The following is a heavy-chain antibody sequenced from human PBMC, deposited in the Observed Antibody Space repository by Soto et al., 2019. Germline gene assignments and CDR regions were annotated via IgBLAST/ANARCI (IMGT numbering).Heavy chain of an antibody. CDR3: AIDMVRGVITHFDY. V-gene: IGHV3-21*01. J-gene: IGHJ4*02. D-gene: IGHD3-10*01. Sequence: EVQLVESGGGLVKPGGSLRLSCAASGFTFSSYSMNWVRQAPGKGLEWVSSISSSSSYIYYADSVKGRSTISRDNAKNSLYLQMNSLRAEDTAVYYCAIDMVRGVITHFDYWGQGTLVTVSS. CDR1: GFTFSSYS. CDR2: ISSSSSYI.